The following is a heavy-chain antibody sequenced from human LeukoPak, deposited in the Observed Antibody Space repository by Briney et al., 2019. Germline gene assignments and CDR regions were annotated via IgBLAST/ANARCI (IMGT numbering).Heavy chain of an antibody. CDR2: INWNGGST. J-gene: IGHJ4*02. Sequence: GGSLRLSCAASGFTFDDYGMSWVRQAPGKGLEWVSGINWNGGSTGYADSVKGRFTISRDNAKNSLYLEMNSLRAEDTAVYYCARDLDWSFDYWGQGTLVTVSS. CDR1: GFTFDDYG. D-gene: IGHD3/OR15-3a*01. CDR3: ARDLDWSFDY. V-gene: IGHV3-20*04.